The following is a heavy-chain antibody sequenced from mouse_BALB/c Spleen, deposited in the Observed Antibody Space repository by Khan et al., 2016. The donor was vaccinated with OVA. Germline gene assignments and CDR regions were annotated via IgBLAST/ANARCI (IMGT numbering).Heavy chain of an antibody. CDR1: GYTFTNYG. Sequence: QIQLVQSGPELKKPGETVKISCKASGYTFTNYGMNWVKQAPGKGLKWMGWKNSYSGEPTYADDFKGRIAISLETFASNAFLQINNLKTEDMATXFYARGKKLRSSYVAIDYWGQGTSVTVSS. CDR3: ARGKKLRSSYVAIDY. J-gene: IGHJ4*01. V-gene: IGHV9-1*02. CDR2: KNSYSGEP. D-gene: IGHD1-1*01.